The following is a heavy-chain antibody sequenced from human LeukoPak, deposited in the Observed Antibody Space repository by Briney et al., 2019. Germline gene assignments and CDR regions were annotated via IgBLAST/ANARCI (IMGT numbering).Heavy chain of an antibody. CDR1: GFIFDDYA. J-gene: IGHJ4*02. Sequence: GGSLRLSCAASGFIFDDYAMHWVRQAPGKGLEWVSLISADGGSTFSADSVKGRFSISRDNSKNSLYLQMNSLRSEDTAMYYCAKESGKFDYWGQGTLVAVSS. V-gene: IGHV3-43*02. CDR2: ISADGGST. CDR3: AKESGKFDY.